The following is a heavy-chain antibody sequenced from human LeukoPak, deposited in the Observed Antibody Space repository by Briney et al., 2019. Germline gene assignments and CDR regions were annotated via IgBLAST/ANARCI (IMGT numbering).Heavy chain of an antibody. CDR1: GGTFSSYA. CDR2: IIPILGIA. J-gene: IGHJ4*02. D-gene: IGHD2-15*01. CDR3: ARGPSDYCSGGSCYKVGFDY. Sequence: SVKVSCKASGGTFSSYAISWVRQAPGQGIERRGRIIPILGIANYAQKFQGRVTITADKSTSTAYMELSSLRSEDTAVYYCARGPSDYCSGGSCYKVGFDYWGQGTLVTVSS. V-gene: IGHV1-69*04.